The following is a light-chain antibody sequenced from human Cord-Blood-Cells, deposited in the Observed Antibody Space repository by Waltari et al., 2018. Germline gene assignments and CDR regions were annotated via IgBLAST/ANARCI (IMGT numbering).Light chain of an antibody. CDR1: QSVSSY. CDR2: DAS. Sequence: EIVLTQSPATLSLSPGERATLSCRASQSVSSYLAWYQQKPGQAPRLLIYDASNRATAIPARFSCSGYGTDFTLTISSLEPEDFAVYYCQQRINWPYTFGQGTKLEIK. CDR3: QQRINWPYT. J-gene: IGKJ2*01. V-gene: IGKV3-11*01.